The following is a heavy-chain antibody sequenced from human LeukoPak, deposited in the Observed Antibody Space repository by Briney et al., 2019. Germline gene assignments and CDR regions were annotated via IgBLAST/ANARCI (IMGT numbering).Heavy chain of an antibody. CDR1: GFTFSSYS. Sequence: GGSLRLSCAASGFTFSSYSLHWVRQAPGKGLEWVAVISHDGTYKYYADSVRGRFTISRDSSKNTLYLQMNTLRPEDTAMYYCARPQQPAAAGHAFGSWGQGTLVTVSS. CDR3: ARPQQPAAAGHAFGS. CDR2: ISHDGTYK. J-gene: IGHJ4*02. D-gene: IGHD6-13*01. V-gene: IGHV3-30-3*01.